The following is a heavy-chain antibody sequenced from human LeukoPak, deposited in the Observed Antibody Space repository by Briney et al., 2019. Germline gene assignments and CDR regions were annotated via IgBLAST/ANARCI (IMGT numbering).Heavy chain of an antibody. V-gene: IGHV4-4*07. CDR3: ARVQLERRYAFDI. CDR2: IYTSGST. D-gene: IGHD1-1*01. J-gene: IGHJ3*02. CDR1: GGSISSYY. Sequence: SETLSLTCTVSGGSISSYYWSWIRQPAGKGLEWIGRIYTSGSTYYNPSLKSRVTISVDRSKNQFSLKLSSVTAADTAVYYCARVQLERRYAFDIWGQGTMVTVSS.